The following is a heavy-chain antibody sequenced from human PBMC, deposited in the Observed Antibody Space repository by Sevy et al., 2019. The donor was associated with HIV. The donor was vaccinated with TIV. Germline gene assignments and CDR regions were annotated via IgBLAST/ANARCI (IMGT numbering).Heavy chain of an antibody. V-gene: IGHV3-7*01. CDR3: ARKHCSSTSCPSHFDY. D-gene: IGHD2-2*01. J-gene: IGHJ4*02. Sequence: GGSLRLSCAASGFTFSSYWMSWVRQAPGKGLEWVANIKQDGSEKYYVDSVKGRFTISRDNAKNSLYLQMNSLRAEDTAVYYCARKHCSSTSCPSHFDYWGQGTLVTVS. CDR1: GFTFSSYW. CDR2: IKQDGSEK.